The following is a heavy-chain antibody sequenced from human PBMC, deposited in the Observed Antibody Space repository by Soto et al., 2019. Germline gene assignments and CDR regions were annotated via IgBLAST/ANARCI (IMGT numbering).Heavy chain of an antibody. Sequence: QVQLVQSGPEMKKPGASVKVSCKGSGFIFTDYGFNWVRQAPGQGLEWVRWVSAANGYTRSAQKFQDRLIMTTDSSTNTAYMELRGLGPDDTALYYCAKGITIAVPEGSWRQGTLVTVSS. CDR1: GFIFTDYG. J-gene: IGHJ5*02. D-gene: IGHD6-19*01. CDR2: VSAANGYT. V-gene: IGHV1-18*01. CDR3: AKGITIAVPEGS.